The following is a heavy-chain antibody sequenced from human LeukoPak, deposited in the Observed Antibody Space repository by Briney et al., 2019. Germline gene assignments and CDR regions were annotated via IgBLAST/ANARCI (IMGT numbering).Heavy chain of an antibody. CDR1: GYTFTGYY. Sequence: ASVKVSCKASGYTFTGYYMHWVRQAHGQGLEWMGWINPNSGGTNYAQKLQGRVTMTTDTSTSTAYMELRSLRSDDTAVYYCARYNSIAVAGTDYWGQGTLVTVSS. J-gene: IGHJ4*02. CDR2: INPNSGGT. D-gene: IGHD6-19*01. V-gene: IGHV1-2*02. CDR3: ARYNSIAVAGTDY.